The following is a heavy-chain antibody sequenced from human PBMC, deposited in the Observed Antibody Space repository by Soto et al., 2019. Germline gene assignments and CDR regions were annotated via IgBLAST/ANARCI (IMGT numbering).Heavy chain of an antibody. D-gene: IGHD3-16*01. CDR1: GGTFSSYA. Sequence: ASVKVSCKASGGTFSSYAISWVRQAPGQGLEWMGGIIPIFGTANYAQKFQGRVTITADESTSTAYMELSSLRSEDTAVYYCARAEDEDYVWGRPYFDYWGQGTLVTVSS. J-gene: IGHJ4*02. CDR3: ARAEDEDYVWGRPYFDY. CDR2: IIPIFGTA. V-gene: IGHV1-69*13.